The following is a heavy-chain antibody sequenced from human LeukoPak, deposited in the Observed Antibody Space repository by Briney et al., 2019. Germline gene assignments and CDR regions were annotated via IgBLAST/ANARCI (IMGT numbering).Heavy chain of an antibody. D-gene: IGHD6-6*01. CDR2: IYHSGST. J-gene: IGHJ6*02. CDR1: GRSISSGGYS. CDR3: ARASSSFYGMDV. Sequence: SETLSLTCAVSGRSISSGGYSCSWIRQPPGKGLEWIGYIYHSGSTYYNPSLKSRVTISVDRSKNQFSLKLSSVTAADTAVYYCARASSSFYGMDVWGQGTTVTVSS. V-gene: IGHV4-30-2*01.